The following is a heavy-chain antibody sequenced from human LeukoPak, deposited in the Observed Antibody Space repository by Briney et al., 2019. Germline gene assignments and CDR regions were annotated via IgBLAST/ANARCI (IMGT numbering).Heavy chain of an antibody. J-gene: IGHJ6*03. Sequence: GGSPRLSCAASGFTFSHYDMHWVRQAPGKGLEWVAFIQSDGSNKYYADSVKGRFTISRDNSKNTLYLQMNSLRVEDTAVYYCANPLRSLEWRPGDYYHMDVWGKGTTVTVSS. CDR2: IQSDGSNK. V-gene: IGHV3-30*02. CDR1: GFTFSHYD. CDR3: ANPLRSLEWRPGDYYHMDV. D-gene: IGHD3-3*01.